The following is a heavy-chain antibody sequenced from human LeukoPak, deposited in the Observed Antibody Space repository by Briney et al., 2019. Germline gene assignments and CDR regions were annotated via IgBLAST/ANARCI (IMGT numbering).Heavy chain of an antibody. CDR1: GFTFSRYA. Sequence: PGGSLRLSCAASGFTFSRYAMSWVRQAPGKGLEWVSAISGSAIGTKYADSVKGRFTISRDNSKNTLYLQMNSLRAEDTAVYYCAKLPRIVVVPAAIHMDVWGQGTTVTVSS. V-gene: IGHV3-23*01. CDR3: AKLPRIVVVPAAIHMDV. D-gene: IGHD2-2*01. CDR2: ISGSAIGT. J-gene: IGHJ6*02.